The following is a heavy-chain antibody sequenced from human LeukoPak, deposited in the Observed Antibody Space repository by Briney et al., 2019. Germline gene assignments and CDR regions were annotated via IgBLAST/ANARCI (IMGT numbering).Heavy chain of an antibody. V-gene: IGHV1-8*03. CDR1: GYTFTSYD. CDR3: ARDSPGASFNDAFDI. CDR2: MNPNSGNT. J-gene: IGHJ3*02. Sequence: ASVKVSCKASGYTFTSYDINWVRQATGQGLEWMGWMNPNSGNTGYAQKFQGRVTITRNTSISTAYMELSSLRSEDTAVYYCARDSPGASFNDAFDIWGQGAMVTVSS. D-gene: IGHD2-21*01.